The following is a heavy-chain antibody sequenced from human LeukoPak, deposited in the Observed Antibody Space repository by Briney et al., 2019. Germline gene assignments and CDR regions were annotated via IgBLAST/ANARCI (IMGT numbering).Heavy chain of an antibody. Sequence: GGSLILSCAAAGFSVSTTYMNWVRQAPGKGLEWVSVIYSGGSTYYADSVKDRFTISRDNARNTLYLQMNSLRAEDTAVYYCTSDTVDTTLGIDYWGQGTLVTVSS. CDR1: GFSVSTTY. CDR2: IYSGGST. V-gene: IGHV3-66*01. D-gene: IGHD5-18*01. J-gene: IGHJ4*02. CDR3: TSDTVDTTLGIDY.